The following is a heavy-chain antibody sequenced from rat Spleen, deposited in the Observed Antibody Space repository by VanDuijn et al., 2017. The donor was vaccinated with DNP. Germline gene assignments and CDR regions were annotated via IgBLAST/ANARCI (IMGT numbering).Heavy chain of an antibody. CDR2: ISYSGRT. V-gene: IGHV3-1*01. CDR1: GYSITSDY. CDR3: ASPSFDY. J-gene: IGHJ2*01. Sequence: EVQLQESGPGLVKPSQSLSLTCSVTGYSITSDYWGWIRKFPGNKMEWIGHISYSGRTTYNPSLKSRISITRDTSKNQFFLQLNSVSPEDTATYYCASPSFDYWGQGVMVTVSS.